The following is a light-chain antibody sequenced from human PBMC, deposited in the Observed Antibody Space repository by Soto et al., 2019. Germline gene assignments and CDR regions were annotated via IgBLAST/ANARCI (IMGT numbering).Light chain of an antibody. J-gene: IGKJ4*01. CDR1: QSINNNY. V-gene: IGKV3-20*01. CDR3: QRYGSSIT. CDR2: GAS. Sequence: EIVLTQSPGTLSLSPGERATLSCRASQSINNNYLAWYQQKPGQAPRLLIYGASYRITGTPDRFSGSGSGTDFTLTISRLEPEEFAVYYCQRYGSSITFGGGTKVEIK.